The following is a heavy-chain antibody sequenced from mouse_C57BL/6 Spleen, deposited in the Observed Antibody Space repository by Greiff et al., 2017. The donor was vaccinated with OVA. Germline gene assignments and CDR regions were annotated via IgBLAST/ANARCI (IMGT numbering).Heavy chain of an antibody. D-gene: IGHD1-1*01. CDR3: ARSGCYGSSYGYFDG. V-gene: IGHV1-55*01. CDR2: IYPGSGST. Sequence: QVQLQQPGAELVKPGASVKMSCKASGYTFTSYWITWVKQRPGQGLEWIGDIYPGSGSTNYNEKFKSKATMTVDTSSSTAYMQLSSLTSEDSAVYYCARSGCYGSSYGYFDGWGTGTTVTAAS. J-gene: IGHJ1*03. CDR1: GYTFTSYW.